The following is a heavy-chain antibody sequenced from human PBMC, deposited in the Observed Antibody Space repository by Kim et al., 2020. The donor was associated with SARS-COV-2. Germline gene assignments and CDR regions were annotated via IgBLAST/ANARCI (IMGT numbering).Heavy chain of an antibody. D-gene: IGHD3-10*01. J-gene: IGHJ4*02. CDR3: ARDMVRGVTFDY. Sequence: YYADSVMGRFTISRDNAKNSLYLQMNSLRAEDTAVYYCARDMVRGVTFDYWGQGTLVTVSS. V-gene: IGHV3-21*01.